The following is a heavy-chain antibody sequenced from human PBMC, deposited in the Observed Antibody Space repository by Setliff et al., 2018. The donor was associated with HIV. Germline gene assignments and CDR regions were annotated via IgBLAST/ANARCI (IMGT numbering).Heavy chain of an antibody. Sequence: GGSLRLSCTGSGFNFADYGISWFRQAPGKGLEWVSFIRSKAHGGTIEYAASVKGRFTISRDDSKTIAYLQMSGLKTEDTAMYFCTRDDPPGYCSSTTCPYLFDYWGRGTLVTVPQ. CDR3: TRDDPPGYCSSTTCPYLFDY. V-gene: IGHV3-49*03. D-gene: IGHD2-2*01. J-gene: IGHJ4*02. CDR1: GFNFADYG. CDR2: IRSKAHGGTI.